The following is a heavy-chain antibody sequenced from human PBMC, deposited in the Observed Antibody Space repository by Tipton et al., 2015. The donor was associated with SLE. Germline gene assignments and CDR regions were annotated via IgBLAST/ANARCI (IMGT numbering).Heavy chain of an antibody. D-gene: IGHD3-22*01. Sequence: LRLSCTVSGGSISSTYYYWAWIRQPPGKGLEWTGSIYYDGSTYSNPSLKSRVTISLDASKNQFSLRLTSVTAADTAVYYCARVAGEGYDSSGYYQNYYYYIDVWGKGTTVTV. CDR3: ARVAGEGYDSSGYYQNYYYYIDV. CDR1: GGSISSTYYY. J-gene: IGHJ6*03. CDR2: IYYDGST. V-gene: IGHV4-39*07.